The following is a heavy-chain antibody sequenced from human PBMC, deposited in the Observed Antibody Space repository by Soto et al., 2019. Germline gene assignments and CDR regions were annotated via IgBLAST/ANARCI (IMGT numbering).Heavy chain of an antibody. Sequence: QVHLVQSGAEVKKPGSSVKVSCKASGGTFSSYVISWARQAPGQGLECMGGIIPMFGTANYAQKFQGRLTITADESTNTAYMELSTLGSEDTAVYYCATSSRRHGIGDTCYEKWCDPWGQGPLVTVSS. D-gene: IGHD4-17*01. CDR1: GGTFSSYV. J-gene: IGHJ5*02. CDR2: IIPMFGTA. CDR3: ATSSRRHGIGDTCYEKWCDP. V-gene: IGHV1-69*01.